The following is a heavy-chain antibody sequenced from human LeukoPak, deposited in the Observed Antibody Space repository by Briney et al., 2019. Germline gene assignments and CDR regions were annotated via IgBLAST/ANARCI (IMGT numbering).Heavy chain of an antibody. D-gene: IGHD6-19*01. J-gene: IGHJ4*02. Sequence: ASVKVSCKASSYTFTSYVISWLRQAPGQGLEWMGWISAYNGNTNYAQKLQGRVTMTTYTSTSTAYMELRSLRSDDTAVYYCARDSRRIAVFDYWGQGTLVTVSS. CDR3: ARDSRRIAVFDY. CDR1: SYTFTSYV. V-gene: IGHV1-18*01. CDR2: ISAYNGNT.